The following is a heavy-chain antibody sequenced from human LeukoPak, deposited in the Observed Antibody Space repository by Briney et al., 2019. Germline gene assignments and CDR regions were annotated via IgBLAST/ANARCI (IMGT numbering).Heavy chain of an antibody. CDR2: IYYSGST. CDR1: GGSISSGDYY. J-gene: IGHJ6*03. CDR3: ARYSVVVAPAAITSNYYYYYYMDV. Sequence: PSQTLSLTCTVSGGSISSGDYYWSWIRQPPGKGLEWIGYIYYSGSTYYNPSLKSRVTISVDTSKNQFSLKLSSVTAADTAVYYCARYSVVVAPAAITSNYYYYYYMDVWGKGTTVTVSS. V-gene: IGHV4-30-4*08. D-gene: IGHD2-2*02.